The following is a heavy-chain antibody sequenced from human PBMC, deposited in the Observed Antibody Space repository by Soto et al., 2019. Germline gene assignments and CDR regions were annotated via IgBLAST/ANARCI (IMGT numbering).Heavy chain of an antibody. Sequence: QVQLVESGGGVVQPGRSLRLSCAASGFTFSSYAMHWVRQAPGKGLDWVAIISNDGDNIYYGDSVKGRFTISRDNSKNTLYLQMNSVRTDDTAVYFCARDRIYDFWSGEIDYWGQGSLVTVSS. CDR1: GFTFSSYA. J-gene: IGHJ4*02. CDR3: ARDRIYDFWSGEIDY. V-gene: IGHV3-30*01. CDR2: ISNDGDNI. D-gene: IGHD3-3*01.